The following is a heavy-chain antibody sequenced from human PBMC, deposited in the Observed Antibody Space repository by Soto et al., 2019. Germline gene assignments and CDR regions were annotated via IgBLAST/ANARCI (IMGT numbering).Heavy chain of an antibody. D-gene: IGHD3-22*01. J-gene: IGHJ3*02. Sequence: SETLSLTCTVSGGSISSGGYYWSWIRQHPGKGLEWIGYIYYSGSTYYNPSLKSRVTISVDTSKNQFSLKLSSVTAADTAVYYCARGVWLDYDSSGYEGNAFDIWGQGTMVTVSS. CDR1: GGSISSGGYY. CDR2: IYYSGST. V-gene: IGHV4-31*03. CDR3: ARGVWLDYDSSGYEGNAFDI.